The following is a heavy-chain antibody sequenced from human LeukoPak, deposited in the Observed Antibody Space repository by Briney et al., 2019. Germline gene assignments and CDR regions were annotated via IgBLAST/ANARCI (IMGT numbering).Heavy chain of an antibody. CDR3: AKDFVVVPGNVNYFDY. CDR2: ISYDGSSK. D-gene: IGHD2-21*02. Sequence: PGRSLRLSCAASGFTFSTYAMHWVRQAPGKGLEWVAVISYDGSSKYYADSVKGRFTISRDNSKNTLYVQMKSLRAEDTAVYYCAKDFVVVPGNVNYFDYWGQGTLVTVSS. J-gene: IGHJ4*02. CDR1: GFTFSTYA. V-gene: IGHV3-30*04.